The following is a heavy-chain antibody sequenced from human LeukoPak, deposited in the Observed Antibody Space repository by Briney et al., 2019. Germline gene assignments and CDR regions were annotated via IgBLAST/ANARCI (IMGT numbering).Heavy chain of an antibody. CDR3: ARGYRGIEY. CDR1: GFTFSDYY. Sequence: GGSLRLSCTASGFTFSDYYMSWIRQAPGGGLEWLSYVGGSRSYTDYADSVKGRFTISRDNAKNSLYLQMNSPRAEDTAVYYCARGYRGIEYWGQGTLVTVSS. D-gene: IGHD5-12*01. J-gene: IGHJ4*02. V-gene: IGHV3-11*03. CDR2: VGGSRSYT.